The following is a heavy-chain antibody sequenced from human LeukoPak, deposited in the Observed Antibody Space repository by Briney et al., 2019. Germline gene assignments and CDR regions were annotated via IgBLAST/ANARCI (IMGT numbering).Heavy chain of an antibody. D-gene: IGHD3-10*01. Sequence: GASVKVSCKASGYTFTSYGISWVLQAPGQGLEWMGWISAYNGNTNYAQKLQGRVTMTTDTSTSTAYMELRSLRSDDTAVYYCARVTRGGYYAYYYMDVWGKGTTVTVSS. J-gene: IGHJ6*03. V-gene: IGHV1-18*01. CDR1: GYTFTSYG. CDR2: ISAYNGNT. CDR3: ARVTRGGYYAYYYMDV.